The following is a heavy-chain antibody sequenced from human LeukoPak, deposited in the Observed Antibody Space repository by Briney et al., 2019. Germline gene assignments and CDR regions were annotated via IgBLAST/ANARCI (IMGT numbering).Heavy chain of an antibody. CDR2: INHNGNVN. D-gene: IGHD6-19*01. J-gene: IGHJ4*02. Sequence: PGGSLRLSCAASGFTFSSYWMNWARQAPGKGLEWVASINHNGNVNYYVDSVKGRFTISRDNSKNMLYLQMNSPRAEDTAVYYCASSSGWYLSSDYWGQGTLVTVSS. CDR3: ASSSGWYLSSDY. V-gene: IGHV3-7*01. CDR1: GFTFSSYW.